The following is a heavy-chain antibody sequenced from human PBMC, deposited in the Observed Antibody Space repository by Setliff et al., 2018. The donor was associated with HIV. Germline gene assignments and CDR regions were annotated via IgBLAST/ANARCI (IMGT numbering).Heavy chain of an antibody. CDR1: GIPIDRVYS. CDR3: ARSTGELDY. Sequence: SETLSLTCGVSGIPIDRVYSWAWIRQPPGKGLEWIGTISHSGSTHYNSPLQGRISISIDTSKNQFSLTLTSVTAADTAVYYCARSTGELDYWGQGTLVTVSS. J-gene: IGHJ4*02. CDR2: ISHSGST. D-gene: IGHD3-16*01. V-gene: IGHV4-38-2*01.